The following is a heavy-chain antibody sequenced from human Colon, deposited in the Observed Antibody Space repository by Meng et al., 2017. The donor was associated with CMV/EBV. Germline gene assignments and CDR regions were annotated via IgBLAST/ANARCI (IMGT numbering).Heavy chain of an antibody. Sequence: GESLKISCAASGFTFSNYAMNWVRQAPGKGLEWVSYISSRSSTIYYADSVKGRFTISRDNAKNSMYLQMNSLRAEDTAVYYCARERIVEVPAAAYFQYWGRGTLVTVSS. CDR3: ARERIVEVPAAAYFQY. CDR2: ISSRSSTI. CDR1: GFTFSNYA. J-gene: IGHJ1*01. V-gene: IGHV3-48*04. D-gene: IGHD2-2*01.